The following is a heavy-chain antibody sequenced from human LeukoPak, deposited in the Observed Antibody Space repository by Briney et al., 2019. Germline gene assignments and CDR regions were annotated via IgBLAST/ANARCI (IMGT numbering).Heavy chain of an antibody. CDR2: SSAYNGNT. J-gene: IGHJ4*02. Sequence: GASVKVSCKASGYTFTSYGISWVRQAPGQGLEWRGWSSAYNGNTNYAQKLQGRVTMTTDTSTSTGYMERRSLRSDDTAVYYCARGYTAMAYFDYWGQGTLVTVSS. CDR3: ARGYTAMAYFDY. CDR1: GYTFTSYG. D-gene: IGHD5-18*01. V-gene: IGHV1-18*01.